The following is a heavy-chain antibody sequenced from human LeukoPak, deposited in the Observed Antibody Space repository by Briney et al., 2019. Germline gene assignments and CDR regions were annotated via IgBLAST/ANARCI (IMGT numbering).Heavy chain of an antibody. CDR1: GGSFSGYY. Sequence: SETLSLTCAVYGGSFSGYYWSWIRQPPGKGLEWIGEINHSGSTNYNPSLKSRVTISVDTSKNQFSLKLSSVTAADTAVYYCARGPWYYYSNPVSIVAAGTNWFDPWGQGTLVTVSS. D-gene: IGHD6-13*01. V-gene: IGHV4-34*01. J-gene: IGHJ5*02. CDR3: ARGPWYYYSNPVSIVAAGTNWFDP. CDR2: INHSGST.